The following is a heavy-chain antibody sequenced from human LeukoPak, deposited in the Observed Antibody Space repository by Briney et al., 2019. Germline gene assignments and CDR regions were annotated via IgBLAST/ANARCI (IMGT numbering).Heavy chain of an antibody. CDR1: GGSISSYY. CDR2: IYYSGST. J-gene: IGHJ4*02. CDR3: ARDRNYYFAY. Sequence: SETLSLTCTVSGGSISSYYWSWLRQPPGKGLEWIGYIYYSGSTNYNPSLKSRVTISVDTSKNQFSLKLTSVTAADTAVYYCARDRNYYFAYWGQGTLVTASS. V-gene: IGHV4-59*01.